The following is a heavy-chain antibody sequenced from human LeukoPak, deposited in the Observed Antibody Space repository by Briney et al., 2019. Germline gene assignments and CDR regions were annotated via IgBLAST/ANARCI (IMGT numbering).Heavy chain of an antibody. CDR2: IKEDGSEK. J-gene: IGHJ4*02. V-gene: IGHV3-7*01. Sequence: GGSLRLSCAASGFTYSTYYMSWVRQAPGKGLEWVANIKEDGSEKKYVVSVKGRFTISRDNAKNSLYLQMNSLRVEDTALYYCARDCWGIKVMDGFDNWGQGTLVTVSS. CDR1: GFTYSTYY. CDR3: ARDCWGIKVMDGFDN. D-gene: IGHD2-8*01.